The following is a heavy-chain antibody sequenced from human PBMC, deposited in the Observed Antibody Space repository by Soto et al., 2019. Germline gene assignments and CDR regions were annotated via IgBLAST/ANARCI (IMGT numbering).Heavy chain of an antibody. Sequence: PSETLSPTCGVSGYSISSGYYWSWIRQPPGKGLEWIGEINHSGSTNYNPSLKSRVTISVDTSKNQFSLKLSSVTAADTAVYYCARGGIGYSSSVDVWGQGTTVTVSS. J-gene: IGHJ6*02. CDR2: INHSGST. D-gene: IGHD6-13*01. V-gene: IGHV4-34*01. CDR1: GYSISSGYY. CDR3: ARGGIGYSSSVDV.